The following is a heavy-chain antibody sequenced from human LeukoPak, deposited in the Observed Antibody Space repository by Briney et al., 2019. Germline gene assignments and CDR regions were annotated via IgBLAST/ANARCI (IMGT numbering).Heavy chain of an antibody. J-gene: IGHJ4*02. V-gene: IGHV4-59*01. D-gene: IGHD3-10*01. CDR2: IYYSGST. CDR1: GGSISSYY. Sequence: SETLSLTCTVFGGSISSYYWSWIRQPPGKGLEWIGYIYYSGSTNYNPSLKSRVTISVDTSKNQFSLKLSSVTAADTAVYYCARAVVGELFHVDYWGQGTLVTVSS. CDR3: ARAVVGELFHVDY.